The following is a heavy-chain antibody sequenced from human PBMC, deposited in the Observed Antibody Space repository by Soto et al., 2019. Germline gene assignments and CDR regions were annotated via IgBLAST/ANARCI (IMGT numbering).Heavy chain of an antibody. CDR2: IWYDGSNK. D-gene: IGHD2-2*02. Sequence: PGGSLRQSGAAAECAVSGHPRHRVRQAPGKGLEWVAVIWYDGSNKHYADSVKGRFTISRDNSENTLYLQMNSPRAEDTAVYYCARDPSYCTSTSCYTHTAFDYWGQGTLVTVSS. V-gene: IGHV3-33*01. CDR1: ECAVSGHP. J-gene: IGHJ4*02. CDR3: ARDPSYCTSTSCYTHTAFDY.